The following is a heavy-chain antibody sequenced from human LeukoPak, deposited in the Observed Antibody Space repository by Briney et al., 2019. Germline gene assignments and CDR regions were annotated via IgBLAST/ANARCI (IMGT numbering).Heavy chain of an antibody. V-gene: IGHV4-59*01. CDR3: ARSRDAYLLDY. CDR2: ISHSGSI. J-gene: IGHJ4*02. Sequence: SETPSLTCTVSGGSISVYYWSWVRQPPGKGLEWIGYISHSGSINYNPSLQSRVTISIDTSNNQFSLNVRSATAADTAVYYCARSRDAYLLDYWGQGTLVTVSS. D-gene: IGHD5-24*01. CDR1: GGSISVYY.